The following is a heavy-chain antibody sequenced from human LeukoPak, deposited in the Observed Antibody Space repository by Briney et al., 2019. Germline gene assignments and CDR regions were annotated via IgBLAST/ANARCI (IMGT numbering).Heavy chain of an antibody. CDR1: GFTFSSYE. Sequence: PGGSLRLSCAASGFTFSSYEMNWVRQAPGKGLEWVSYISSSGSTIYYADSVKGRYTISRDNAKNSLYLQMNSLRAEDTAVYYCARVGADYYDSSGYYDDYWGQGTLVTVSS. J-gene: IGHJ4*02. D-gene: IGHD3-22*01. CDR2: ISSSGSTI. V-gene: IGHV3-48*03. CDR3: ARVGADYYDSSGYYDDY.